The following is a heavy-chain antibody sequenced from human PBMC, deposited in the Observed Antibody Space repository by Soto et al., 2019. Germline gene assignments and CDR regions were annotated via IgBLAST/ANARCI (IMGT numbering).Heavy chain of an antibody. CDR1: GYTFTSYG. Sequence: ASVKVSCKASGYTFTSYGISWVRQAPGQGLEWMGWISAYNGNTNYAQKLQGRVTMTTDTSTSTAYMELRSLGSDDTAVYYCARGIAARYYYYYGMDVWGQGTTVTVSS. V-gene: IGHV1-18*01. CDR2: ISAYNGNT. D-gene: IGHD6-6*01. CDR3: ARGIAARYYYYYGMDV. J-gene: IGHJ6*02.